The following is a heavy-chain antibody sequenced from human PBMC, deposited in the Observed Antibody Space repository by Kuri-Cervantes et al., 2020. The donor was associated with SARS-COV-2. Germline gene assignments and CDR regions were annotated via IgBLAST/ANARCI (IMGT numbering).Heavy chain of an antibody. CDR1: GYTLRRYA. CDR3: ARDRDYYDSGGY. D-gene: IGHD3-22*01. CDR2: INGASGNT. V-gene: IGHV1-3*01. Sequence: ASVKVSCKASGYTLRRYAMHWVRQAPGQNFEWMGWINGASGNTKYSKNFQGRVTITRDTPANTVYMELSSLRSEDTAIYYCARDRDYYDSGGYWGQGTLVTVSS. J-gene: IGHJ4*02.